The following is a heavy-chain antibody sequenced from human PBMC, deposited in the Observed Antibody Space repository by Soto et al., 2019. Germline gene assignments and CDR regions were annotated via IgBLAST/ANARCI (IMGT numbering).Heavy chain of an antibody. CDR3: TRARITGPRRPVAFDI. CDR2: IRSKAYGGTT. V-gene: IGHV3-49*03. CDR1: GFTFGDYA. Sequence: GGSLRLSCTASGFTFGDYAMSWFRQAPGKGLEWVGFIRSKAYGGTTEYAASVKGRFTISRDDSKSIAYLQMNSLKTEDTAVYYCTRARITGPRRPVAFDIWGGGKMVTV. J-gene: IGHJ3*02. D-gene: IGHD1-20*01.